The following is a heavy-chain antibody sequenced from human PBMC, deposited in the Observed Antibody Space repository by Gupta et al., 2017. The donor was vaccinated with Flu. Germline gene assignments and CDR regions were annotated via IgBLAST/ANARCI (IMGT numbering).Heavy chain of an antibody. V-gene: IGHV3-21*01. J-gene: IGHJ3*02. CDR1: GFTFSSYS. D-gene: IGHD3-22*01. CDR2: ISSSSSYI. Sequence: GESGGGLVKPGGSLRLSCAASGFTFSSYSMNWARQAPGKGLEWVSSISSSSSYIYYADSVKGRFTISRDNAKNSLYLQMNSLRAEDTAVYYCARDNTMIVVAYDAFDIWGQGTMVTGSS. CDR3: ARDNTMIVVAYDAFDI.